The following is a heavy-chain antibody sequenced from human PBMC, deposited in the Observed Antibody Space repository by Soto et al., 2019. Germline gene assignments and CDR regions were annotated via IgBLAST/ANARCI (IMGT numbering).Heavy chain of an antibody. CDR2: INAGNGNT. CDR3: AGAVYCSSTSCYEINWFDP. CDR1: GYTFTSYA. V-gene: IGHV1-3*01. Sequence: QVQLVQSGAEVKKPGASVKVSCKASGYTFTSYAMHWVRQAPGQRLEWMGWINAGNGNTKYSQKFQGRGTITRDTSASTAYMELSSLRSEDTAVYYCAGAVYCSSTSCYEINWFDPWGQGTLVTVSS. J-gene: IGHJ5*02. D-gene: IGHD2-2*01.